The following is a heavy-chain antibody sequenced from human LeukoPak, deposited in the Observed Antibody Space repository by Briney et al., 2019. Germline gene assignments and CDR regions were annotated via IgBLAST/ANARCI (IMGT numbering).Heavy chain of an antibody. CDR3: ATSGGDWFDP. D-gene: IGHD3-16*01. J-gene: IGHJ5*02. CDR1: GGSFSGYY. V-gene: IGHV4-34*01. CDR2: INHSGST. Sequence: SETLSLTCAVYGGSFSGYYWSWIRQPPGKGLEWIGEINHSGSTNYNPSLKSRVTISVDTSKNQFFLKLNSVTAADTAFYYCATSGGDWFDPWGQGTLVTVSS.